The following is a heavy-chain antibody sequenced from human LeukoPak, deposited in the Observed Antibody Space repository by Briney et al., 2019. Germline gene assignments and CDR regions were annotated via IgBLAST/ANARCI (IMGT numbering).Heavy chain of an antibody. CDR1: GFTFSSYA. CDR3: VKDLYSSSWVFDY. D-gene: IGHD6-13*01. V-gene: IGHV3-64D*06. Sequence: GSLRLSCSASGFTFSSYAMHWVRQAPGKGLEYVSAISSNGGSTYYADSVKGRFTVSRDNSKNTLYLQMSSLRAEDTAVYYCVKDLYSSSWVFDYWGQGTLVTVSS. CDR2: ISSNGGST. J-gene: IGHJ4*02.